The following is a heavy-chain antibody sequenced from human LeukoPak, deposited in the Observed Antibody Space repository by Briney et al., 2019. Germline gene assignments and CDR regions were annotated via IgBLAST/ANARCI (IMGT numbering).Heavy chain of an antibody. CDR2: IYPGDSDT. Sequence: GESLKISCKGSGYSFTTYWIGWVRQMPGKGLEWMGIIYPGDSDTRYSPSFQGQVTISADKSISTAYLQWSSLKASDTAMYYCARRTDSSGWYIDYWGQGTLVTVSS. D-gene: IGHD6-19*01. V-gene: IGHV5-51*01. CDR3: ARRTDSSGWYIDY. CDR1: GYSFTTYW. J-gene: IGHJ4*02.